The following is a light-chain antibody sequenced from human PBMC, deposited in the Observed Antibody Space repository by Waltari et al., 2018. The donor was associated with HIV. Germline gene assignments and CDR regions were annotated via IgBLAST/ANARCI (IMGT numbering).Light chain of an antibody. J-gene: IGLJ3*02. V-gene: IGLV1-44*01. CDR1: RSNIASNT. CDR2: SNN. CDR3: AAWDDNLNGWV. Sequence: QSVLTQPPSASGTPGQRVTISCSGSRSNIASNTVNWYQQLPGTAPKLLIYSNNPRPSGVPDRFSGSNSGTSASLAISGLQSEDEADYYCAAWDDNLNGWVFGGGTKLTVL.